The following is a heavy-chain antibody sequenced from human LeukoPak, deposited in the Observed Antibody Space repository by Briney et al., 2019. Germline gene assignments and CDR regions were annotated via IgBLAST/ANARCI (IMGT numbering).Heavy chain of an antibody. J-gene: IGHJ4*02. CDR3: ARLWFGARNGNYFDY. CDR1: GGSISSSSCY. Sequence: SDTLSLTCTVSGGSISSSSCYWGWIRQPPGKGLEWIGSIYYSGSTYYNPSLKSRVTISVDTSKNQFSLKLSSVTAADTAVYYCARLWFGARNGNYFDYWGQGTLVTVSS. V-gene: IGHV4-39*01. CDR2: IYYSGST. D-gene: IGHD3-10*01.